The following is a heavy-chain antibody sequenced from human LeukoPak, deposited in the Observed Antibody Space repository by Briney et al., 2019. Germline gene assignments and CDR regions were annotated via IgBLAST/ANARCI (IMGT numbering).Heavy chain of an antibody. V-gene: IGHV3-21*01. CDR3: ATAAGAYCGGDCSSLDAFDI. CDR2: ISSTSSYI. CDR1: GFTFSYYS. Sequence: PGGSLRLSCEASGFTFSYYSMNWVRQAPGKGLEWVSSISSTSSYIYYADSVKGRFTISRDNAKNSLFLQMNSLRADDKAVYYCATAAGAYCGGDCSSLDAFDIWGQGTMVTVSS. D-gene: IGHD2-21*01. J-gene: IGHJ3*02.